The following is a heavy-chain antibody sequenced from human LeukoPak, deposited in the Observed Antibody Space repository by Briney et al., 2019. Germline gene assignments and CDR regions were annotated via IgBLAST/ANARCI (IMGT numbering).Heavy chain of an antibody. Sequence: ASVKVSCKVSGYTLTELSMHWVRQAPGKGLEWMGGFDPEDGETIYAQKFQGRVTMTEDTSTDTAYMELSSLRSEDTAVYYCATMGYYYDSSGYPSYYYGMDVWGQGTTVTVS. CDR1: GYTLTELS. V-gene: IGHV1-24*01. D-gene: IGHD3-22*01. J-gene: IGHJ6*02. CDR2: FDPEDGET. CDR3: ATMGYYYDSSGYPSYYYGMDV.